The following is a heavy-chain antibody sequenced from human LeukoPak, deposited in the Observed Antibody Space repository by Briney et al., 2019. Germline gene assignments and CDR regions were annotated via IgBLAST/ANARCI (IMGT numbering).Heavy chain of an antibody. CDR3: VRDRELHY. CDR2: IYNSGST. CDR1: GGSISIYY. D-gene: IGHD1-7*01. J-gene: IGHJ4*02. Sequence: SSETLSLTCTVSGGSISIYYWSWVWQPPGKGLEWIGYIYNSGSTTYNPSLKSRATISVDTSKNQFSLKLTSMTAADTAFYYCVRDRELHYWGQGILVAVSS. V-gene: IGHV4-59*01.